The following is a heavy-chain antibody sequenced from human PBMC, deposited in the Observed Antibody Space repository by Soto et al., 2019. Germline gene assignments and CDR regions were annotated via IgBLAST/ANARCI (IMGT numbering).Heavy chain of an antibody. Sequence: QVQLVQSGAEVKKPGSSVKVSCKASGGTFSAYSISWVRQAPGQGLKWMGGSIPIFGTANYAQKFQGRVTITADESTSTTYMELRSLRSEDTAVYYCATGGQHRKVSNYYGMDVWGQGTTVTVSS. CDR3: ATGGQHRKVSNYYGMDV. CDR1: GGTFSAYS. J-gene: IGHJ6*02. V-gene: IGHV1-69*01. CDR2: SIPIFGTA. D-gene: IGHD6-13*01.